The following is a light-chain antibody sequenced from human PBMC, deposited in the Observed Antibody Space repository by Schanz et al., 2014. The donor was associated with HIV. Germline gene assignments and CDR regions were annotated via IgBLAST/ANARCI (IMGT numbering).Light chain of an antibody. J-gene: IGKJ4*01. Sequence: DVQMTQSPSSLSASVGDRVTITCRASQSISTQLNWYQQKPGKAPKLLIYAASTLQSGVPSRFSGSGSGTSFTLTITSLQPDDFAVYYCQQYSDWPNFGGGTKVEIK. CDR1: QSISTQ. V-gene: IGKV1-39*01. CDR2: AAS. CDR3: QQYSDWPN.